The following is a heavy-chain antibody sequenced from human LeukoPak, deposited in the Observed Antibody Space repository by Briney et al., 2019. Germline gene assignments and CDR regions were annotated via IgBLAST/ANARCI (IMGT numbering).Heavy chain of an antibody. D-gene: IGHD6-13*01. V-gene: IGHV3-48*01. CDR1: GFTLSNYA. CDR3: AREARIAAAGIPFDP. J-gene: IGHJ5*02. Sequence: GGSLRLSCAASGFTLSNYAMSWVRQAPGKGLEWASYISSSSSTIYYADSVKGRFTISRDNAKNSLYLQMNSLRAEDTAVYYCAREARIAAAGIPFDPWGQGTLVTVSS. CDR2: ISSSSSTI.